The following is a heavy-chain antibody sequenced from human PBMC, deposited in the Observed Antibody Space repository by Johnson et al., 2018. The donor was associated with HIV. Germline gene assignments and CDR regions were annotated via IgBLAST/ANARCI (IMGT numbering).Heavy chain of an antibody. Sequence: AQLVESGGGLVQPGGSLTLSCAASGITISRNWMHWVRQAPGKGPVWVSRINSDGSSTNYADSVKGRFSISRDNAENTLYLQMNSLRAEDTAVYYCARERDYYDSGGYWVDAFDIWGQGTMVTVSS. J-gene: IGHJ3*02. V-gene: IGHV3-74*01. CDR1: GITISRNW. CDR3: ARERDYYDSGGYWVDAFDI. D-gene: IGHD3-22*01. CDR2: INSDGSST.